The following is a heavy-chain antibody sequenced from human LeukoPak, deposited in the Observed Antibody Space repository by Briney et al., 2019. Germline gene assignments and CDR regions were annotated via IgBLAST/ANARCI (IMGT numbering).Heavy chain of an antibody. CDR1: GFTFSDYY. J-gene: IGHJ5*02. Sequence: GSLRLSYSASGFTFSDYYMSWIRQAPGKGLEWVSYITSSGSTMYYADSVKGRFTISRDNAKDSLYLQMNSLRSDDTAVYYCARDRPKPPHSSGYYWSFRGENRLSRFDPWGQGTLVTVSS. D-gene: IGHD3-22*01. CDR3: ARDRPKPPHSSGYYWSFRGENRLSRFDP. CDR2: ITSSGSTM. V-gene: IGHV3-11*01.